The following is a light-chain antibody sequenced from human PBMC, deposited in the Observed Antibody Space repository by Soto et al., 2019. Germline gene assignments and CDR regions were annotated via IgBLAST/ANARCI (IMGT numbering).Light chain of an antibody. CDR1: QSLLHSDEKTY. CDR3: MQTIQLPIT. CDR2: EVS. V-gene: IGKV2D-29*01. J-gene: IGKJ5*01. Sequence: IVITQHPLSLSVTPGQPASISFYSIQSLLHSDEKTYLYWSLQKSGQPPQLLIYEVSNRFSGVPDRFSGSGSGTDFTLKISRVEAEDVGVYYCMQTIQLPITFGQGTRLEIK.